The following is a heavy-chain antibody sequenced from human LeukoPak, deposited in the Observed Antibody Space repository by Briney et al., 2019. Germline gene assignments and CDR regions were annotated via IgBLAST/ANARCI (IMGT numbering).Heavy chain of an antibody. D-gene: IGHD1-26*01. CDR3: ARAHFHSGSYSDY. V-gene: IGHV1-46*01. J-gene: IGHJ4*02. CDR1: GYTFTSYY. Sequence: ASVTVSCTASGYTFTSYYMHWVRQAPGQGLEWMGIINPSGGSTSYAQTFQGRVTMTRDTSTSTVYMELSSLRSEDTAVYYCARAHFHSGSYSDYWGQGTLVTVSS. CDR2: INPSGGST.